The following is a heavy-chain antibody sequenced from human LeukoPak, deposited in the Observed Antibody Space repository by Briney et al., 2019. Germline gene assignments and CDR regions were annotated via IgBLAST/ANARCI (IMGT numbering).Heavy chain of an antibody. Sequence: ASVKVSCKASGYTFTGYYMHWVRQASGQGLEWMGWINPNSGDTNYAQKFQGRVTMTRDTSISTVYMELSRLKSDDTAVYYCASMTTVTTFAFDIWGQGTMVTVSS. J-gene: IGHJ3*02. CDR2: INPNSGDT. CDR1: GYTFTGYY. D-gene: IGHD4-17*01. CDR3: ASMTTVTTFAFDI. V-gene: IGHV1-2*02.